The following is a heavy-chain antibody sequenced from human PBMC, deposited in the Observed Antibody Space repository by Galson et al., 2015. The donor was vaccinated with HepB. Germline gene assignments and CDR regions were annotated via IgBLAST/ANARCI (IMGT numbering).Heavy chain of an antibody. CDR2: ISSGSSYI. V-gene: IGHV3-21*04. CDR3: ARATSGGYCSRTSCYYFDY. D-gene: IGHD2-2*01. J-gene: IGHJ4*02. CDR1: GLTFYRYN. Sequence: SLRLSCAASGLTFYRYNVNWVRQAPGKGLEWVASISSGSSYIYYADSVKGRFTISRDNSKNTVYLQMNSLRAEDTAVYYCARATSGGYCSRTSCYYFDYWGQGALVTVSS.